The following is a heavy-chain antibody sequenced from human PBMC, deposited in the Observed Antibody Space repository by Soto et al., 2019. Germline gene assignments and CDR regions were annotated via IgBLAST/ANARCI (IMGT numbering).Heavy chain of an antibody. Sequence: PGGSLRLSCAASGFTFSSYGMHWVRQAPGKGLEWVAVISYDGSNKYYADSVKGRFTISRDNSKNTLYLQMNSLRAEDTAVYYCAKDLSVVVTATPTDYYYYYGMAVWGQGTTVTVSS. CDR3: AKDLSVVVTATPTDYYYYYGMAV. D-gene: IGHD2-21*02. CDR2: ISYDGSNK. V-gene: IGHV3-30*18. J-gene: IGHJ6*02. CDR1: GFTFSSYG.